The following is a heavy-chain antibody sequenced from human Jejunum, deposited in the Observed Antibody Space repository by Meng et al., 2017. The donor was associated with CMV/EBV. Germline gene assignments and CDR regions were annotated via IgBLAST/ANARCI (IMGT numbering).Heavy chain of an antibody. Sequence: SGGTFSSYAFNWVRQDPGQGLEWMGGIIPVVGTANYAQKFQGRVTITTDESTATAYMELSSLTSEDTAVYYCARSSAGHYVLDYADYWGQGTLVTVSS. CDR1: GGTFSSYA. J-gene: IGHJ4*02. CDR2: IIPVVGTA. V-gene: IGHV1-69*05. CDR3: ARSSAGHYVLDYADY. D-gene: IGHD3-10*02.